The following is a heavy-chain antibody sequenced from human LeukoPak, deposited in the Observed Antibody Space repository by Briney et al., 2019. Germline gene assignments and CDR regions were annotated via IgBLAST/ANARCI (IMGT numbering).Heavy chain of an antibody. CDR1: GITVSSNY. D-gene: IGHD2-15*01. Sequence: GGSLRLSCAASGITVSSNYMSWVRQAPGKGLEWVSVIYSGGSTYYADSVKGRFTISRDNSKNTLYLQMNSLRAEDTAVYYCAREGYCSGGSCWRYFQHWGQGTLVTVSS. V-gene: IGHV3-66*02. CDR2: IYSGGST. CDR3: AREGYCSGGSCWRYFQH. J-gene: IGHJ1*01.